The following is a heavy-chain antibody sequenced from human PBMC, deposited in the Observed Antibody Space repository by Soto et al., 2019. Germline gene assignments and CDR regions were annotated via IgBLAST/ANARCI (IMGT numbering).Heavy chain of an antibody. D-gene: IGHD3-10*01. V-gene: IGHV4-61*08. Sequence: SETLSLTCAVSGGSISSGGYSWSWIRQPPGKGLEWIGYIYYSGSTNYNPSLKSRVTISVDTSKNQFSLKLSSVTAADTAVYYCARADYYGSGSSIDYWGQGTLVTSPQ. CDR3: ARADYYGSGSSIDY. J-gene: IGHJ4*02. CDR1: GGSISSGGYS. CDR2: IYYSGST.